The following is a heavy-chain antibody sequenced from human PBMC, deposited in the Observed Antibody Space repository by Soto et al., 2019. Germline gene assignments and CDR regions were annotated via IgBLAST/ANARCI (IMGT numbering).Heavy chain of an antibody. D-gene: IGHD3-10*01. CDR1: GGSISSTTW. CDR3: SRDQNGSGNYYTRYFDY. Sequence: SETLSLTCAVSGGSISSTTWWSWVRQPPGKGLEWIGEIHHDGSTNYNPSLKSRVTISVDKSKNQFSLNLSSVTAADTAVYYCSRDQNGSGNYYTRYFDYWGQGTLVTVS. J-gene: IGHJ4*02. CDR2: IHHDGST. V-gene: IGHV4-4*02.